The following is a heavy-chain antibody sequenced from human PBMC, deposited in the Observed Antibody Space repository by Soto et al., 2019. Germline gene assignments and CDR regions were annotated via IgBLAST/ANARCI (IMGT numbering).Heavy chain of an antibody. J-gene: IGHJ4*02. V-gene: IGHV4-30-4*01. CDR2: IYYSGST. Sequence: SETLSLICTVSGGSISSGDYYWSWIRQPPGKGLEWIGYIYYSGSTYYNPSLKSRVTKSVDTSKNQFSLKLSSVTAADTAGYYCARERASVGVRGVITHWGQGTLVTVSS. CDR3: ARERASVGVRGVITH. D-gene: IGHD3-10*01. CDR1: GGSISSGDYY.